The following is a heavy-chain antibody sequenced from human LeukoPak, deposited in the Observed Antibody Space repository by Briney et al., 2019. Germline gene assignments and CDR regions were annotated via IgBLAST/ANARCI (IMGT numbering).Heavy chain of an antibody. V-gene: IGHV4-59*01. Sequence: SETLSLTCTVSGGSISSYYWSWIRQSPGKGLEWIGYIYYSGSTSCNPSLKSRVTISEDTSKNQFSLKLSSVTAADTAVYHCARLLRNWDAFDIWGQGTMVTVSS. CDR1: GGSISSYY. J-gene: IGHJ3*02. D-gene: IGHD3-9*01. CDR2: IYYSGST. CDR3: ARLLRNWDAFDI.